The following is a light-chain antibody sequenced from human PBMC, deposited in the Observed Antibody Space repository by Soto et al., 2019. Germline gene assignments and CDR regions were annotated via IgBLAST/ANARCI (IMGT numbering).Light chain of an antibody. V-gene: IGKV3D-15*01. CDR2: GAS. Sequence: EIVLTQSPGTLSLSPRERATLSCRASQSVSNNYLAWYQQKPGQAPRLLIYGASNRATGIPDRFSGSGSGTEFTLTISSLQSEDFAVYCCQQYNNWPITFGQGTDWRL. CDR1: QSVSNN. J-gene: IGKJ5*01. CDR3: QQYNNWPIT.